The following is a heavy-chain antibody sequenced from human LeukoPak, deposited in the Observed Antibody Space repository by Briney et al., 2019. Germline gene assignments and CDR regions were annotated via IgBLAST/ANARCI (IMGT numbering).Heavy chain of an antibody. CDR3: AKDSVYDSSGWYSNFDY. J-gene: IGHJ4*02. CDR2: ISGSGGST. V-gene: IGHV3-23*01. Sequence: PGGSLRLSCAASGFTFSSYAMSWVRQAPGKGLEWVSAISGSGGSTYYADSVKGRFTISRDNPKNTLYLQMNSLRAEDTAVYYCAKDSVYDSSGWYSNFDYWGQGTLVTVSS. CDR1: GFTFSSYA. D-gene: IGHD6-19*01.